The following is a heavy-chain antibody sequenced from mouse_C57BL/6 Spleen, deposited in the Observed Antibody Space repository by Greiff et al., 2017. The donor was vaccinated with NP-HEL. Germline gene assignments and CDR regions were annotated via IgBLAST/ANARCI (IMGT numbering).Heavy chain of an antibody. V-gene: IGHV1-55*01. CDR2: IYPGSGSA. J-gene: IGHJ2*01. CDR1: GYTFTSYW. CDR3: ARYYYGSPFDY. Sequence: QVQLKQSGAELVKPGASVKMSCKASGYTFTSYWITWVKQRPGQGLEWIGDIYPGSGSANYNEKFKNKATLTVDTSSTTAYMQLSSLTSEDSAVYYCARYYYGSPFDYWGQGTTLTVSS. D-gene: IGHD1-1*01.